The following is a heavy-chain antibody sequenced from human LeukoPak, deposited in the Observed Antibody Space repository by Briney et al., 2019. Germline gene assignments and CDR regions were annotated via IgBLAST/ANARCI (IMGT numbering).Heavy chain of an antibody. CDR3: AREGFDY. Sequence: GGSLRLSCAASGFTFSSYAMRWVRQAPGRGLEYVSAISSNGGSTYYANSVKGRFTISRDNSKNTLYLQMGSLRAEDMAVYYCAREGFDYWGQGTLVTVSS. V-gene: IGHV3-64*01. J-gene: IGHJ4*02. CDR2: ISSNGGST. CDR1: GFTFSSYA.